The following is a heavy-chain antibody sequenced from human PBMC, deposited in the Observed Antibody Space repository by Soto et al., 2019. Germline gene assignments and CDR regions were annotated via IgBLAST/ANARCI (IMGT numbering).Heavy chain of an antibody. V-gene: IGHV3-53*01. CDR3: ARDGRGLGKLSLFEY. Sequence: LRLSCAASGFTVNSDYMNWIRQTPGKGLEWVAFIYNGESTHYADSVKGRFTISSDRSKNTLYLQMNSLRIEDTAVYYCARDGRGLGKLSLFEYWGQGALVTVSS. CDR2: IYNGEST. J-gene: IGHJ4*02. CDR1: GFTVNSDY. D-gene: IGHD3-16*01.